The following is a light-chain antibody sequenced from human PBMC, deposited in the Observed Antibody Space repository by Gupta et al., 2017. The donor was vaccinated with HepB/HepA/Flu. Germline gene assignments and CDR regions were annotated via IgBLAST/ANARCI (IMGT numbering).Light chain of an antibody. Sequence: QSVLTHPPSVPAAPGQKVTITCSGSSSNLGNNYVSWYQQLPGTAPKLLICENNKRPSGIPDRFSVSKSGTSATLGITGPQTGDEADYYCGTWDSSLSAVVFGGGTKLTVL. CDR1: SSNLGNNY. CDR2: ENN. V-gene: IGLV1-51*02. J-gene: IGLJ2*01. CDR3: GTWDSSLSAVV.